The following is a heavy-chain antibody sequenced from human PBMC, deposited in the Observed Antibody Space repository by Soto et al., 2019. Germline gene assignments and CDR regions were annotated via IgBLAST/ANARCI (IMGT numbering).Heavy chain of an antibody. CDR3: AKDPLDDYIWGSHFVY. Sequence: GGSLRLSCAASGFTFSSYAMSWVRQAPGKGLEWVSAISGSGGSTYYADSVKGRFTISRDNSKNTLYLQMNSLRAEDTAVYYCAKDPLDDYIWGSHFVYWGQGTLVTVSS. D-gene: IGHD3-16*01. V-gene: IGHV3-23*01. CDR2: ISGSGGST. J-gene: IGHJ4*02. CDR1: GFTFSSYA.